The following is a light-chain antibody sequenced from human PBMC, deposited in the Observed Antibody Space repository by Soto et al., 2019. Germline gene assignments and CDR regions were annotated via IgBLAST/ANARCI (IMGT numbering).Light chain of an antibody. CDR2: RTS. V-gene: IGKV1-5*03. CDR3: QYYDKYSWT. J-gene: IGKJ1*01. Sequence: DIQLTQSPSTLSASAGDRVTITCRASQSIGVWLTWYQQKPGKAPNFLIYRTSTLESGVPSRFSGSGSGTDFTLTISSLQPDDFATYHCQYYDKYSWTFGQGTKVEIK. CDR1: QSIGVW.